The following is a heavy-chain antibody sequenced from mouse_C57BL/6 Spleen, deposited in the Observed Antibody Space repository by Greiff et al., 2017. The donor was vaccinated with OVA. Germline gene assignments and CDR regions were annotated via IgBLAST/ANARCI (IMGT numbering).Heavy chain of an antibody. Sequence: VQLQQPGAELVRPGSSVKLSCKASGYTFTSYWMDWVKQRPGQGLEWIGNIYPSDSETHYNQKFKDKATLTVDKSSSTAYMQLSSLTSEDSAVYYCARSLIITAEAMDYWGQGTSVTVSS. CDR1: GYTFTSYW. J-gene: IGHJ4*01. V-gene: IGHV1-61*01. CDR2: IYPSDSET. CDR3: ARSLIITAEAMDY. D-gene: IGHD1-1*01.